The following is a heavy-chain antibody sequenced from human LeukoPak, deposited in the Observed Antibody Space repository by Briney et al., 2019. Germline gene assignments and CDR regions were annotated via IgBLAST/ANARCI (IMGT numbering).Heavy chain of an antibody. CDR2: ISSNGGST. V-gene: IGHV3-64*01. CDR1: GFTFSTYA. J-gene: IGHJ4*02. D-gene: IGHD1-26*01. CDR3: ARDVGAPPRTFDC. Sequence: PGGSLRLSCTASGFTFSTYAMHWVRQAPGKGLEYVSAISSNGGSTYYANSVKGRFTIYRDNSKNPLYLQMGTLIAEDMAVYYCARDVGAPPRTFDCWGQGTLVTVSS.